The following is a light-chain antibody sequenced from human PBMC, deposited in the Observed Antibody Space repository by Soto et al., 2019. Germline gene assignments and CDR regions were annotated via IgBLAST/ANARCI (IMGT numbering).Light chain of an antibody. Sequence: DIQMTQSPSSVSASVGDRVTITCRASQGVSDWLAWYQQKPGKAPKLLIYAASSLQTGVPSRFSGSGLGTDFTLTISRLQHEDFATYYLQQANTFPLTFGQGTKVEIK. V-gene: IGKV1D-12*01. CDR2: AAS. J-gene: IGKJ1*01. CDR3: QQANTFPLT. CDR1: QGVSDW.